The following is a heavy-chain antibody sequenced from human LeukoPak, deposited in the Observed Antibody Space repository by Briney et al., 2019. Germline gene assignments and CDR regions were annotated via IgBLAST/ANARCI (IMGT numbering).Heavy chain of an antibody. D-gene: IGHD2-8*01. CDR1: GFTFSSYA. CDR3: AEDISIGRYCTNGICSPFDY. V-gene: IGHV3-23*01. Sequence: GGSLRLSCAASGFTFSSYAMSWVRQAPGKGLEWVSAISDTGGSAYDADSVKGRFTISRDNSKNTLYLQMNSLRAEDTAVYYCAEDISIGRYCTNGICSPFDYWGQGTLVAVSS. CDR2: ISDTGGSA. J-gene: IGHJ4*02.